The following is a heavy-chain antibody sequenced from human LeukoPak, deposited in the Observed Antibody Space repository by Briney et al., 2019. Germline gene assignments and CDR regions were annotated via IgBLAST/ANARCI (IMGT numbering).Heavy chain of an antibody. CDR1: GGSISSYY. D-gene: IGHD1-7*01. Sequence: PSETLSLTCSVSGGSISSYYWTWIRQPPGKGLEWIGYIYYSGSTNYNPSLKSRVTISVDTSKNQFSLKLISVTAADTAVYYCSXXMGNYXXXXXXXYXGQXTLVXXSS. J-gene: IGHJ4*02. V-gene: IGHV4-59*01. CDR2: IYYSGST. CDR3: SXXMGNYXXXXXXXY.